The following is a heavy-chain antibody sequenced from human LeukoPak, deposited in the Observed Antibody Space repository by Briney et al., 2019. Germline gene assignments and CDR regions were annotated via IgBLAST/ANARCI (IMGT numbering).Heavy chain of an antibody. CDR3: AKEKFLEWITPDY. CDR1: GFAFSSYS. J-gene: IGHJ4*02. D-gene: IGHD3-3*01. CDR2: ISSSSSYI. Sequence: PGGSLRLSCAASGFAFSSYSMNWVRQAPGKGLEWVSSISSSSSYIYYADSVKGRFTISRDNSKNTLYLQMNSLRAEDTAVYYCAKEKFLEWITPDYWGQGTLVTVSS. V-gene: IGHV3-21*01.